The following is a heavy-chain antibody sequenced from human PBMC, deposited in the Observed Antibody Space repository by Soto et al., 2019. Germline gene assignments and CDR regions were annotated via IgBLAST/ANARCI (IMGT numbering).Heavy chain of an antibody. CDR2: INGDGITR. Sequence: GGSLRLSCAASEFAFNTYWMHWVRQVPGKGLEWVSRINGDGITRTYADSVKGRFTISRDNAENILYLQMNSLRAEDTAVYYCARDKAYGLDVWCQGTTVTVSS. V-gene: IGHV3-74*01. J-gene: IGHJ6*02. CDR3: ARDKAYGLDV. CDR1: EFAFNTYW.